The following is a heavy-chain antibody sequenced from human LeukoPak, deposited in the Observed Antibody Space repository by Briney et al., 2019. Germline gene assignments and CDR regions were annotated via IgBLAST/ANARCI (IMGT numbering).Heavy chain of an antibody. CDR2: IYYSGST. V-gene: IGHV4-39*01. CDR3: ARHVTTQAVAARYYYGMDV. Sequence: SETLSLTCTVSGGSISSSSYYWGWIRQPPGKGLEWIGSIYYSGSTYYNPSLKSRVTISVDTSKNQFSLKLSSVTAADTAVYYCARHVTTQAVAARYYYGMDVWGQGTTVTVSS. CDR1: GGSISSSSYY. J-gene: IGHJ6*02. D-gene: IGHD2-15*01.